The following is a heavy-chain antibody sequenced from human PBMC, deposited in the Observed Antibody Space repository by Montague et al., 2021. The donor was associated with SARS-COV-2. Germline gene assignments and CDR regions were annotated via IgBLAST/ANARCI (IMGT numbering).Heavy chain of an antibody. CDR3: AKGGYCSSISCHGIYEDGMDV. D-gene: IGHD2-2*01. CDR2: IIGGGGST. Sequence: SLRLSCAASGFTFRSYAMSWVRQAPGKGLEWVSGIIGGGGSTYYTDSVKGRFTISRDNPKNTLYLQMNSLRVEDTAVYYCAKGGYCSSISCHGIYEDGMDVWGQGTTVTVSS. J-gene: IGHJ6*02. V-gene: IGHV3-23*01. CDR1: GFTFRSYA.